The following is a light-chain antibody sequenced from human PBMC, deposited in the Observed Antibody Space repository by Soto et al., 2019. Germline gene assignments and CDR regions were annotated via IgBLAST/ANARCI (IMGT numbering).Light chain of an antibody. J-gene: IGKJ1*01. V-gene: IGKV3-15*01. CDR2: GAS. CDR1: QSVGSN. Sequence: EIVMTQSPATLSVSPGERATVSCRASQSVGSNLAWYQQKAGQAPSLLIYGASTRATGVPARFSGSGSGTEFTLTISSLQSEDFAVYYCQQYSCWRTFGQGTKVDI. CDR3: QQYSCWRT.